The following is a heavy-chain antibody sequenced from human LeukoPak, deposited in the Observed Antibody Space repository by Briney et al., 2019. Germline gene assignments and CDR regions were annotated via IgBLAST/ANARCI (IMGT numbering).Heavy chain of an antibody. CDR1: GFTFTDDW. CDR2: IYSETDGGTV. Sequence: GGALRLSCAASGFTFTDDWMSWVRQAAGKGLEWVGRIYSETDGGTVDYATRVKGRFTISRDDSKNTLYLQMNSLKIEDTAVYYCATGPLDYWGQGTLVTVSA. J-gene: IGHJ4*02. CDR3: ATGPLDY. V-gene: IGHV3-15*01.